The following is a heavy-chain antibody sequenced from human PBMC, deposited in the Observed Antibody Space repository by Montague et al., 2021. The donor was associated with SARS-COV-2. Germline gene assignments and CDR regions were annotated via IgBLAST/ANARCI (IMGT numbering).Heavy chain of an antibody. J-gene: IGHJ3*02. V-gene: IGHV4-59*08. CDR2: IYYSGST. CDR3: ARTYYDILTGYYNRGAFDI. CDR1: GGSISSYY. Sequence: SETLSLTCTVSGGSISSYYCSWIRQPPGQGLEWIGYIYYSGSTNYKPSLHSPVTLTVDTSKNQFSLKLSSVTAADTAVYYCARTYYDILTGYYNRGAFDIWGQGKLGTASS. D-gene: IGHD3-9*01.